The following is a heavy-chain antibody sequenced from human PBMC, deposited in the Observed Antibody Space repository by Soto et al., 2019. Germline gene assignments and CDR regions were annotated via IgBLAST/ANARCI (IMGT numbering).Heavy chain of an antibody. V-gene: IGHV4-34*01. CDR3: ASGSTIINTLAY. J-gene: IGHJ4*02. Sequence: SETLSLTCAVYGGSFSGYYRSWIRQPPGKGLEWIGEINHSGSTNYNPSLKSRVTISVDTSKNQFSLKLGSVTAADTAVYYCASGSTIINTLAYWGQGTLVTVSS. CDR2: INHSGST. CDR1: GGSFSGYY. D-gene: IGHD4-4*01.